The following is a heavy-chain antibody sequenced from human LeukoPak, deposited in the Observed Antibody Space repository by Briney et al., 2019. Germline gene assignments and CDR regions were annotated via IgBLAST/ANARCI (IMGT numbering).Heavy chain of an antibody. Sequence: SETLSLTCTVSGGSISRSSYYWGWIRQPPGKGLEWIGSIYYSGSTYYNPTLKSRVTISVDTSKNQFSLKLSSVPAADTAVYYCARDSFRWYSYGQGWFDHWGQGTLVTVSS. J-gene: IGHJ5*02. CDR1: GGSISRSSYY. D-gene: IGHD5-18*01. V-gene: IGHV4-39*07. CDR3: ARDSFRWYSYGQGWFDH. CDR2: IYYSGST.